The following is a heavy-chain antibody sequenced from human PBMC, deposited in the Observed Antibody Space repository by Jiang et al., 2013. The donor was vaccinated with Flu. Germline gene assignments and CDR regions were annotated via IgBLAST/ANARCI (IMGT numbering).Heavy chain of an antibody. CDR2: TYYRSKWYN. J-gene: IGHJ6*02. Sequence: VSSNSAAWNWIRQSPSRGLEWLGRTYYRSKWYNDYAVSVKSRITINPDTSKNQFSLQLNSVTPEDTAVYYCAREPHLYSSGWYRIYYYGMDVWGQGTTVTVSS. V-gene: IGHV6-1*01. CDR3: AREPHLYSSGWYRIYYYGMDV. D-gene: IGHD6-19*01. CDR1: VSSNSAA.